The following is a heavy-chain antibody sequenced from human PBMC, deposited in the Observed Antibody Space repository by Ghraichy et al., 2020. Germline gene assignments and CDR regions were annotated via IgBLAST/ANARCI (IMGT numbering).Heavy chain of an antibody. D-gene: IGHD2-2*01. J-gene: IGHJ4*02. CDR1: GFTFTSSA. CDR2: IVVGSGNT. CDR3: AAAVPYCSSTSCLGN. Sequence: SVKVSCKASGFTFTSSAVQWVRQARGQRLEWIGWIVVGSGNTNYAQKFQERVTITRDMSTSTAYMELSSLRSEDTAVYYCAAAVPYCSSTSCLGNWGQGTLVTVSS. V-gene: IGHV1-58*01.